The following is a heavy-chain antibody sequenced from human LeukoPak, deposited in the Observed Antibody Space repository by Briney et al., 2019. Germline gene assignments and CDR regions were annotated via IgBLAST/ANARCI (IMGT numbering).Heavy chain of an antibody. CDR1: GFTFSSYS. J-gene: IGHJ4*02. V-gene: IGHV3-48*04. CDR3: ARGDSSGWVFDY. D-gene: IGHD6-19*01. CDR2: ISSSSSTI. Sequence: GGSLRLSCAASGFTFSSYSMNWVRQAPGKGLEWVSSISSSSSTIYYADSVKGRFTISRDNAKNSLYLQMNSLRAEDTAVYYCARGDSSGWVFDYWGQGTLVTVSS.